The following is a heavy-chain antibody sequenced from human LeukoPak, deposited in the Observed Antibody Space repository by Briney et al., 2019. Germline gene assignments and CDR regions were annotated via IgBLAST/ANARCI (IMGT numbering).Heavy chain of an antibody. V-gene: IGHV3-30*18. D-gene: IGHD4-23*01. CDR2: ISYDGSSR. CDR3: AKEVNYGANSIDS. J-gene: IGHJ4*02. CDR1: GFTFSSYG. Sequence: GRSLRLSCAASGFTFSSYGIHWVRQAPGTGLEWVAVISYDGSSRYYADSVGGRFTISRDNSKNTLYLQMNSLRPEDTAVYYCAKEVNYGANSIDSWGQGTLVTVSS.